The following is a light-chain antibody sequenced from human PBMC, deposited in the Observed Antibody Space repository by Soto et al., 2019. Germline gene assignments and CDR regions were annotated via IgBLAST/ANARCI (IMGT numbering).Light chain of an antibody. CDR1: QSVSTS. CDR3: QQRSNWPST. V-gene: IGKV3-11*01. Sequence: EIVLTQSPATPSLSPGERATLSCRASQSVSTSLAWYQQKPGQAPRLLIYDASNRATDIPVRFSGSGSATDFTLTISSLEPEDFAVYYCQQRSNWPSTFGQGTKLEIK. J-gene: IGKJ2*01. CDR2: DAS.